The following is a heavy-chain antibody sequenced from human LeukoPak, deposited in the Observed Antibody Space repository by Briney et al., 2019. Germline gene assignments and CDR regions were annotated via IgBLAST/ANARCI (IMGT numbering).Heavy chain of an antibody. CDR2: IGTAGDT. CDR3: ARGRGYGGTYYFDY. J-gene: IGHJ4*02. CDR1: GFTFSSYD. V-gene: IGHV3-13*01. Sequence: PGGSLRLSCAASGFTFSSYDMHWVRQATGKGPEWVSAIGTAGDTYYPGSVKGRFTISRENAKNSLYLQMNSLRAGDTAVYYCARGRGYGGTYYFDYWGQGTLVTVSS. D-gene: IGHD4-23*01.